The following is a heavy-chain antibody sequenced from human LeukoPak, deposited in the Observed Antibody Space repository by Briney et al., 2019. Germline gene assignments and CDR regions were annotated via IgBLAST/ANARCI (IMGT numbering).Heavy chain of an antibody. Sequence: GGSLRLSCTASGFIFRDYVMSWVRQAPGKGLEWVSAISGSGGSTYYADSVKGRFTISRDNSKNTLYLQMNSLRAEDTAVYYCAKDHEMATTALINWFDPWGQGTLVTVSS. J-gene: IGHJ5*02. CDR2: ISGSGGST. CDR3: AKDHEMATTALINWFDP. D-gene: IGHD5-24*01. CDR1: GFIFRDYV. V-gene: IGHV3-23*01.